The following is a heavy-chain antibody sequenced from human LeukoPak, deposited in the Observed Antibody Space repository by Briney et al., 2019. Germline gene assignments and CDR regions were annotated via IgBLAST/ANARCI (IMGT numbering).Heavy chain of an antibody. CDR1: GFTFSNAW. J-gene: IGHJ4*02. Sequence: GGSLRLSCAASGFTFSNAWMSWVRQAPGKGLEWVGRIKSKTDGGTTDYAAPVKGRFTISRDDSKNTLYLQMNSLKTEDTAVYYCTSCITIFGVVITIGDYWGQGTLVTVSS. CDR2: IKSKTDGGTT. D-gene: IGHD3-3*01. V-gene: IGHV3-15*01. CDR3: TSCITIFGVVITIGDY.